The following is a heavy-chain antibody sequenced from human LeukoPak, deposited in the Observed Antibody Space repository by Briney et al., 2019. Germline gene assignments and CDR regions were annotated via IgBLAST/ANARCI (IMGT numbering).Heavy chain of an antibody. CDR3: ARDQGDLGYCSSTSCHGYFQH. D-gene: IGHD2-2*01. Sequence: GGSLRLSCAASGFTFSTYGIHWARQAPGKGLEWVAFIRYDGSKTHYADSVKGRFTISRDNAKNSLYLQMNSLRAEDTAVYYCARDQGDLGYCSSTSCHGYFQHWGQGTLVTVSS. J-gene: IGHJ1*01. CDR1: GFTFSTYG. V-gene: IGHV3-30*02. CDR2: IRYDGSKT.